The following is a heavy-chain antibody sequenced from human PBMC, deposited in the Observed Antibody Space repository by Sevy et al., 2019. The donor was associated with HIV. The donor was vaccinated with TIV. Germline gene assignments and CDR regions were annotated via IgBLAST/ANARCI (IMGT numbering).Heavy chain of an antibody. D-gene: IGHD6-13*01. Sequence: SDTLSLTCAVYGGSFSGYYWSWIRQHPGKGLEWIGYIYYSGSTYYNPSLKSRVTISVDTSKNQFSLKLSSVTAADTAVYYCARALDSSSWYPTGCAFDIWGQGTMVTVSS. J-gene: IGHJ3*02. CDR3: ARALDSSSWYPTGCAFDI. CDR2: IYYSGST. V-gene: IGHV4-31*11. CDR1: GGSFSGYY.